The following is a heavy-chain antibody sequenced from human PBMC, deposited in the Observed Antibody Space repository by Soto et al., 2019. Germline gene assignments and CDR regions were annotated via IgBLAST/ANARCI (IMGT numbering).Heavy chain of an antibody. CDR3: ARTPGPEVAASLEYYYFSGMDV. CDR2: IHPGDSDT. D-gene: IGHD2-15*01. Sequence: GESLKISCEASGDSFTSYWIGWVRQMPWKGLEWMGIIHPGDSDTKYSPSFQGQVTISVDKSITTAYLQWSSLKASDTAMYYCARTPGPEVAASLEYYYFSGMDVWGQGTTVTVSS. J-gene: IGHJ6*02. CDR1: GDSFTSYW. V-gene: IGHV5-51*01.